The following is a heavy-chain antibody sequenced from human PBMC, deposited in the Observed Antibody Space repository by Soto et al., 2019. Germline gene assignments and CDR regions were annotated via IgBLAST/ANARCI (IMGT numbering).Heavy chain of an antibody. CDR2: IYSGGST. Sequence: EVQLVESGGGLIQPGGSLRLSCAASGFTVSSNYMSWVRQAPGKGLEWVAVIYSGGSTYYADSVKGRFTITRDNSKNTLYLQMNSLRAEDRAVYYCARDPEWGYRRGGGQGTLVTVSS. CDR1: GFTVSSNY. V-gene: IGHV3-53*01. CDR3: ARDPEWGYRRG. D-gene: IGHD2-15*01. J-gene: IGHJ4*02.